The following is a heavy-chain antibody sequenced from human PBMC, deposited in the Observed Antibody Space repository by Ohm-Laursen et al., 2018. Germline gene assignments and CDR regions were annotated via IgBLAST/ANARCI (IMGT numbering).Heavy chain of an antibody. CDR2: INISGT. Sequence: GTLSLTCPISGGSISSYYWSWIRQPAGKGLEWIGRINISGTNYNPSLKSRVTMSVDTSKNQFSLSLSSVTAADTAVYYCAGRGYWGQGTLVTVSS. J-gene: IGHJ4*02. CDR3: AGRGY. CDR1: GGSISSYY. D-gene: IGHD1-26*01. V-gene: IGHV4-4*07.